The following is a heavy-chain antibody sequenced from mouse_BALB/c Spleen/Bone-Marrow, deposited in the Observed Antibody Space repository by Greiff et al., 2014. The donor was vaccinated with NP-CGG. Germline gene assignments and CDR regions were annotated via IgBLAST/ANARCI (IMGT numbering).Heavy chain of an antibody. V-gene: IGHV14-3*02. J-gene: IGHJ4*01. Sequence: EVQGVESGAELVKPGASVKLSCTASGFNIKDTYMHWVKQRPEQGLEWIGRIDTANGNTKYDPKFQGKATITADTSSNTAYLQLSSLTSEDTAAYYCARYGNGLMDYWGQGTSVTVSS. CDR2: IDTANGNT. D-gene: IGHD2-1*01. CDR3: ARYGNGLMDY. CDR1: GFNIKDTY.